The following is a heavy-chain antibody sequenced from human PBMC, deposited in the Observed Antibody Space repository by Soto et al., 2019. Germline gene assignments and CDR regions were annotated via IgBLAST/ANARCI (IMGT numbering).Heavy chain of an antibody. CDR1: GFTFSNAW. CDR3: PTLRPYCSSTSCRLYYYGMDV. CDR2: IKSKTDGGTT. J-gene: IGHJ6*02. Sequence: GGSLRLSCAASGFTFSNAWMSWVRQAPGKGLEWVGRIKSKTDGGTTDYAAPVKGRFTISRDDSKNTLYLQMNSLKTEDTAVYYCPTLRPYCSSTSCRLYYYGMDVWGQGTTVTVSS. D-gene: IGHD2-2*01. V-gene: IGHV3-15*01.